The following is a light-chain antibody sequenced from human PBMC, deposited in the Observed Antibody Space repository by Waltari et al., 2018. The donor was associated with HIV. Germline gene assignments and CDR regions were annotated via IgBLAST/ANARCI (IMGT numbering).Light chain of an antibody. J-gene: IGLJ2*01. Sequence: QSVLSQPPSASGTPGQRVTISCSGRSSNTARFSVYWYRQVPRTTPQLLIYRNNQRPSGVPDRFSGSKSGTSASLAISGLRSEDEAYYYCAAWNDNLSGVVFGGGTELTVL. CDR2: RNN. V-gene: IGLV1-47*01. CDR1: SSNTARFS. CDR3: AAWNDNLSGVV.